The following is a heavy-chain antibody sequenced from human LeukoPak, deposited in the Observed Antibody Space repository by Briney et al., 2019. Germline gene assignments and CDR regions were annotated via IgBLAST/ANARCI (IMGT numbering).Heavy chain of an antibody. CDR3: ARGRGYCSSTSCYSRGYFDY. D-gene: IGHD2-2*02. J-gene: IGHJ4*02. CDR1: GGSFSGYY. Sequence: PSETLSLTCAVYGGSFSGYYWSWIRQPPGKGLEWIGEINHSGSTNYNPSLKSRVTISVDTSKNQFSLKLSSVTAADTAVYYCARGRGYCSSTSCYSRGYFDYWGQGTLVTVSS. V-gene: IGHV4-34*01. CDR2: INHSGST.